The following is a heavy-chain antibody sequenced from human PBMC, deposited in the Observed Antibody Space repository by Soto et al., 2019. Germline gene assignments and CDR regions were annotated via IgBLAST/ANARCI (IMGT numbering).Heavy chain of an antibody. D-gene: IGHD6-13*01. CDR1: GGSISSYY. V-gene: IGHV4-4*07. J-gene: IGHJ4*02. CDR2: IYTSGST. Sequence: SETLSLTCTVSGGSISSYYWSWIRQPAGKGLEWIGRIYTSGSTNYNPSLKSRVTMSADTSKNQFSLKLSSVTAADTAVYYCARDGHAYSSSWYDYWGQGTLVTVSS. CDR3: ARDGHAYSSSWYDY.